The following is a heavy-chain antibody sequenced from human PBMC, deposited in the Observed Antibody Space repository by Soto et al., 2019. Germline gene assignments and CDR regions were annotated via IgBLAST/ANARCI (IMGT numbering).Heavy chain of an antibody. CDR2: ISGSGGST. Sequence: QPGGSLRLSCAASGFTFSSYAMSWVRQAPGKGLEWVSAISGSGGSTYYADSVKGRFTISRDNSKNTLYLQMNSLRAEDTAVYYCAKDPRFVVVAANWFDPWGQGTLVTVSS. V-gene: IGHV3-23*01. CDR1: GFTFSSYA. D-gene: IGHD2-15*01. J-gene: IGHJ5*02. CDR3: AKDPRFVVVAANWFDP.